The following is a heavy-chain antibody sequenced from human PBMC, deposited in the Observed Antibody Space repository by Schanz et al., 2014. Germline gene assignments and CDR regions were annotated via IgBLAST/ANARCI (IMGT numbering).Heavy chain of an antibody. Sequence: EVQLLESGGGLVQPGGSLRLSCAASGFTFRGYAMSWVRQAPGRGLEWVSIISGSGGNTYYADAVRGRFTISRDNSKTTVYLQMNSLRAEDTAVYYCAKDLGVDCGDGCFNWYCDLWGRGTLVTVSS. D-gene: IGHD2-21*02. CDR2: ISGSGGNT. V-gene: IGHV3-23*01. CDR1: GFTFRGYA. CDR3: AKDLGVDCGDGCFNWYCDL. J-gene: IGHJ2*01.